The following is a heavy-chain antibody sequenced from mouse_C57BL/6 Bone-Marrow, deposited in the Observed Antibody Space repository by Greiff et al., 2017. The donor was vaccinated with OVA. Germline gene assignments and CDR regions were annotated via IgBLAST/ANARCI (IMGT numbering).Heavy chain of an antibody. D-gene: IGHD1-1*01. CDR3: ARSGITTVEGDFAMDY. V-gene: IGHV1-55*01. CDR1: GYTFTSYW. Sequence: QVQLQQPGAELVKPGASVKMSCKASGYTFTSYWITWVKQRPGQGLAWIGDIYPGSGRTNYNEKFKSTATLTVDTSSSTAYMQLSSLTSEDSAVYYCARSGITTVEGDFAMDYWGQGTSVTVSS. CDR2: IYPGSGRT. J-gene: IGHJ4*01.